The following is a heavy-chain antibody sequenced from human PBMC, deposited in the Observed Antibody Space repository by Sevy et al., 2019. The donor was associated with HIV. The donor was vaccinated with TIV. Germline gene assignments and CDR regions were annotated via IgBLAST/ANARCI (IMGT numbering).Heavy chain of an antibody. CDR3: TRGLATADTREYYFDY. D-gene: IGHD5-12*01. V-gene: IGHV3-49*03. J-gene: IGHJ4*02. CDR1: GFTFDDYA. CDR2: ITRNSYEAYGGTT. Sequence: GGSLRLSCTTSGFTFDDYAMSWFRQAPGKGLEWVAFITRNSYEAYGGTTDYGASVKCRFIISRDDSKSIAYLQMSSLKTEDTAVYYCTRGLATADTREYYFDYWGQGTLVTVSS.